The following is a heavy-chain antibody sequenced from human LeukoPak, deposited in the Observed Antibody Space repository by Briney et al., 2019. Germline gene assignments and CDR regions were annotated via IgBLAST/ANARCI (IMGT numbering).Heavy chain of an antibody. V-gene: IGHV3-30*02. J-gene: IGHJ4*02. D-gene: IGHD1-26*01. Sequence: GGSLRLSCAASGFTFSSYGMHWVRQAPGKGLEWVAFIRYDGSNKYYADSVKGRFTISRDNSRNTLYLQMNSLRAEDTAVYYCARLSGSYMDSWGQGTLVTVSS. CDR1: GFTFSSYG. CDR2: IRYDGSNK. CDR3: ARLSGSYMDS.